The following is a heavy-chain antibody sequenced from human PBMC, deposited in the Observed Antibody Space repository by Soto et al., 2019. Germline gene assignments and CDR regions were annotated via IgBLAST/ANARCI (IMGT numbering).Heavy chain of an antibody. J-gene: IGHJ5*02. CDR3: ANRITVSGVLIPPFDP. D-gene: IGHD3-3*01. CDR1: GGSISSYY. Sequence: SETLSLTCTLSGGSISSYYWSWSRQPAGKGLEWIVRINPSGGTSYNPSLKSRVTMSVDTSKNQFSLRLSPVTAADTAIYYCANRITVSGVLIPPFDPWGQGTQVTVSS. V-gene: IGHV4-4*07. CDR2: INPSGGT.